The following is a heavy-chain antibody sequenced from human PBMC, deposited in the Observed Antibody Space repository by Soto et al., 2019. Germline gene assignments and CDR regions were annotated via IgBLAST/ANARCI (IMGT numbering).Heavy chain of an antibody. CDR2: IYHLGTT. J-gene: IGHJ5*02. Sequence: SDTLSLTCTVSGDTVSSTLWWSWVRLSPGRGLEWIGDIYHLGTTNYNPSLKRRVSISLDKSKNQFSLKLTSVTAADTAVYFCARTGKFYYYDMSGLPFDPWGPGVLVTVSS. D-gene: IGHD3-22*01. V-gene: IGHV4-4*02. CDR1: GDTVSSTLW. CDR3: ARTGKFYYYDMSGLPFDP.